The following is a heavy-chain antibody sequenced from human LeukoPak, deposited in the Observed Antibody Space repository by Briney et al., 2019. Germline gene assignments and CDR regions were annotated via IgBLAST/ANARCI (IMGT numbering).Heavy chain of an antibody. CDR1: GFAFSSYS. V-gene: IGHV3-48*01. D-gene: IGHD2-2*01. Sequence: GGSLRLSCAASGFAFSSYSMNWVRQAPGKGLEWVSYISSSSSTIYYADSVKGRFTISRDNAKNSLYLQMNSLRAEDTAIYYCAGHRYCGSTTCLPGVWGKGTTVTISS. CDR2: ISSSSSTI. CDR3: AGHRYCGSTTCLPGV. J-gene: IGHJ6*04.